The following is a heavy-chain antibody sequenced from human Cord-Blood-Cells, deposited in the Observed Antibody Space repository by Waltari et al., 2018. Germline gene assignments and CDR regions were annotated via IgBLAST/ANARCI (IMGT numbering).Heavy chain of an antibody. CDR1: GGSFSGYY. CDR2: INHSGST. J-gene: IGHJ4*02. D-gene: IGHD6-13*01. CDR3: ATHKGAAAARHFDY. Sequence: QVQLQQWGAGLWKPSESLSLTCAVYGGSFSGYYWSWIRQPPGKGLEWIGEINHSGSTNYNPSLKSRVTISVDTSKNQFSLKLSSVTAADTAVYYCATHKGAAAARHFDYWGQGTLVTVSS. V-gene: IGHV4-34*01.